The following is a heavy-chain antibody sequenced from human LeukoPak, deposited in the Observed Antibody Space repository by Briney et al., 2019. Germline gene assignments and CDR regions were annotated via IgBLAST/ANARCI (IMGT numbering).Heavy chain of an antibody. CDR1: GLTVRSNY. J-gene: IGHJ3*02. CDR2: IYSDGST. D-gene: IGHD1-26*01. CDR3: ARELREHGVFDI. Sequence: GGSLRHSCAASGLTVRSNYMRWVRQAPGQGLEWVSEIYSDGSTYYAASVKGRFSISRDNSKNTVYLQMNSLRVGDMAVYYCARELREHGVFDIWGQGTMVTVSS. V-gene: IGHV3-53*01.